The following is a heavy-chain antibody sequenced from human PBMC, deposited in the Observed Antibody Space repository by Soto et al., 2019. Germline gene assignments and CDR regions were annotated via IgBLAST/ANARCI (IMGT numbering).Heavy chain of an antibody. CDR2: FDPEDGET. V-gene: IGHV1-24*01. CDR3: ARDRPTSSIRARDYYYAMDV. J-gene: IGHJ6*02. Sequence: ASVKVSCKVSGYTLTELSMHWVRQAPGKGKEWMGGFDPEDGETIYAQKLQGRITMTTDTSTTTGYMELRSLRSDDTAVYYCARDRPTSSIRARDYYYAMDVWGQGTTVTVSS. CDR1: GYTLTELS. D-gene: IGHD6-6*01.